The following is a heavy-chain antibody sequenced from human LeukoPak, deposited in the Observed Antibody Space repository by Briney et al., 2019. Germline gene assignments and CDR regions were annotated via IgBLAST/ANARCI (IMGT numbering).Heavy chain of an antibody. D-gene: IGHD3-22*01. V-gene: IGHV3-23*01. Sequence: GGSLRLSCAASGFTFSSYAKSWVRQAPGKGLEWVSAISGSGGSTYYADSVKGRFTISRDNSKNTLYLQMNSLRAEDTAVYYCAKDPYYYDSSGYPDHWGQGTLVTVSS. J-gene: IGHJ5*02. CDR2: ISGSGGST. CDR3: AKDPYYYDSSGYPDH. CDR1: GFTFSSYA.